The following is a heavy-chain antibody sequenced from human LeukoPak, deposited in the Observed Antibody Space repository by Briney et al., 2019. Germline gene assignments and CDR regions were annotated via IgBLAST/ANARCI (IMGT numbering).Heavy chain of an antibody. V-gene: IGHV4-39*01. CDR3: ARSLGERFSDKSGPFDY. CDR1: GGSISSSSYY. CDR2: IYYSGST. J-gene: IGHJ4*02. D-gene: IGHD3-3*01. Sequence: SETLSLTCTVSGGSISSSSYYWGWIRQPPGKGLEWIGSIYYSGSTYYNPSLKSRVTISVDTSKNQFSLKLSSVTAADTAVYYCARSLGERFSDKSGPFDYWGQGTLVTVSS.